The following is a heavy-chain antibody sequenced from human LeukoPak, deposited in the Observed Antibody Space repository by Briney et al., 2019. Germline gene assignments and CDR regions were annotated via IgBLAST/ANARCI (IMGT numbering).Heavy chain of an antibody. CDR1: GFTFSSFE. CDR2: IGRGGTDL. Sequence: GGSLRLSCAASGFTFSSFEMNWVRQVPGKGLEWVSYIGRGGTDLYYADSVRGRFTVSRDNAKNSLSLQMNSLRAEDTAVYYCARGTYYFDSWGQGTLVTVSS. D-gene: IGHD1-7*01. J-gene: IGHJ4*02. CDR3: ARGTYYFDS. V-gene: IGHV3-48*03.